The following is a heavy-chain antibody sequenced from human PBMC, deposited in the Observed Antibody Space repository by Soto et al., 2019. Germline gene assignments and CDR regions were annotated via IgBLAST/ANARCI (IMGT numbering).Heavy chain of an antibody. V-gene: IGHV4-34*01. J-gene: IGHJ4*02. CDR3: ARALLGYCSGGSCCNFDY. D-gene: IGHD2-15*01. Sequence: PSETLSLTCAVYGGSFSGYYWSWIRQPPGKGLEWIGEINHSGSTNYNPSLKSRVTISVDTSKNQFSLKLSSVAAADTAVYYCARALLGYCSGGSCCNFDYWGQGTLVTVSS. CDR1: GGSFSGYY. CDR2: INHSGST.